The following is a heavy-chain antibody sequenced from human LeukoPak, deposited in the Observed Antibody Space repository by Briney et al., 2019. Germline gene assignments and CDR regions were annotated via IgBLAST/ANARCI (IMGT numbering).Heavy chain of an antibody. CDR3: ARDEAGFGTTPLDY. CDR1: GYTFTSYG. CDR2: ISAYNGNT. D-gene: IGHD2-8*01. J-gene: IGHJ4*02. Sequence: ASVKVSCKASGYTFTSYGISWVRQAPGQGLEWMGWISAYNGNTNYAQKLQGRVTMTTDTSTSTVYMELRSLRSDDTAVYYCARDEAGFGTTPLDYWGQGTLVTASS. V-gene: IGHV1-18*01.